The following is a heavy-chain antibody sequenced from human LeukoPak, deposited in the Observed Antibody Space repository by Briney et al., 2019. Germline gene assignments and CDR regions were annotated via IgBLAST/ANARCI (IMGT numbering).Heavy chain of an antibody. J-gene: IGHJ3*02. CDR2: IHSNGNT. Sequence: PSETLSLTCTVSGGSINDYYWTCSRQTPRKPLEWLGYIHSNGNTSYSPSLKRRLIISVDTSKTHCSLRLSSVTTADTAVYYCARGVPYFDPSGDIYIDAFDIWGQGTMVTVSS. CDR3: ARGVPYFDPSGDIYIDAFDI. CDR1: GGSINDYY. D-gene: IGHD2-15*01. V-gene: IGHV4-59*01.